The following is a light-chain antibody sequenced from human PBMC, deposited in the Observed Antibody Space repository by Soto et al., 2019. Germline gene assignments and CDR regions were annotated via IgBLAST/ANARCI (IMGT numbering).Light chain of an antibody. CDR1: QSLNRD. CDR2: GAS. Sequence: IVMPQSPAFLSMSAGERATLSCRASQSLNRDLAWYQQKPGQAPRLLIYGASTRERGIPARFSGSGSGTEFTLTISNLHSEDFAAYYCQQYNSWPQTFGQGTKVDIK. V-gene: IGKV3-15*01. J-gene: IGKJ1*01. CDR3: QQYNSWPQT.